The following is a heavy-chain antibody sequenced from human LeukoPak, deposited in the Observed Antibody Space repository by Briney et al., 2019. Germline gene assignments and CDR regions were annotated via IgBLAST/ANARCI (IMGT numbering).Heavy chain of an antibody. V-gene: IGHV3-30*02. CDR1: GFTFSSYG. Sequence: GGSLRLSCAASGFTFSSYGMHWVRQAPGKGLEWVEFIRYDGSNKYYADSVKGRFTISRDNSKNTLYLQMNSLRAEDTAVYYCAKEGIAAADYFDYWGQGTLVTVSS. D-gene: IGHD6-13*01. J-gene: IGHJ4*02. CDR3: AKEGIAAADYFDY. CDR2: IRYDGSNK.